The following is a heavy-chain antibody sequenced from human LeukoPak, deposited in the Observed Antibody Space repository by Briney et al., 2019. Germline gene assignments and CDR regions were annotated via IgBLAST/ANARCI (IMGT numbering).Heavy chain of an antibody. J-gene: IGHJ3*02. V-gene: IGHV7-4-1*01. CDR1: GYTLTRYA. D-gene: IGHD3-16*01. Sequence: ASVTVSCKASGYTLTRYAINWLRQAPGQGLEWMGWINTNTGNPTYAQGFTGRFVFSLDTSVSTAYLQIFSLNVEDTAVYYCTRDTFTDGSSTFDIWGQGTMVTVSS. CDR3: TRDTFTDGSSTFDI. CDR2: INTNTGNP.